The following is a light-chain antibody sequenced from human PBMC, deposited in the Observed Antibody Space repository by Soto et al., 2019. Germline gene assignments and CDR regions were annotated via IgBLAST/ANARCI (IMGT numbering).Light chain of an antibody. CDR1: QSVSRNY. Sequence: EIVLTQSPGTLYLSTGESATLSCRASQSVSRNYLAWYQQKPGQAPRLLIYDASSRATGIPDRFSGSGSETDFTLTISRLEAEDFAVYHCQQYAKSPLTFGGGTKLEIK. J-gene: IGKJ4*01. V-gene: IGKV3-20*01. CDR3: QQYAKSPLT. CDR2: DAS.